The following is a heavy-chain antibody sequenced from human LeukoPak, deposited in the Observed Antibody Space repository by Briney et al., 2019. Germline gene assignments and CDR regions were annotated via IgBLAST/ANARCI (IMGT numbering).Heavy chain of an antibody. CDR2: ISSSSSYI. J-gene: IGHJ3*02. CDR1: GFTFSSYS. CDR3: ARDIGYCSGGSCYHDDAFDI. D-gene: IGHD2-15*01. Sequence: GGSLRLSCAASGFTFSSYSMNWVRQAPGKGLEWVSSISSSSSYIYYADSVKGRFTISRDNAKNSLYLQMNSLRAEDTAVYYCARDIGYCSGGSCYHDDAFDIWGQGTMVTVSS. V-gene: IGHV3-21*01.